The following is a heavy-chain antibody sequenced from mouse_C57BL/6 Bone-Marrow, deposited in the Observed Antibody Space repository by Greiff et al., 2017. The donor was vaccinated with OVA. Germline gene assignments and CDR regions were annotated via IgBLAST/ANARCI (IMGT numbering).Heavy chain of an antibody. V-gene: IGHV5-17*01. CDR1: GFTFSDYG. Sequence: EVQLVESGGGLVKPGGSLKLSCAVSGFTFSDYGMHWVRQAPEKGLEWVAYISSGSSTIYYADTVKGRFTISRDNAKNTLFLQMTSLRSEDTAMYYCARLFFDYWGQGTTLTVSS. J-gene: IGHJ2*01. CDR2: ISSGSSTI. CDR3: ARLFFDY.